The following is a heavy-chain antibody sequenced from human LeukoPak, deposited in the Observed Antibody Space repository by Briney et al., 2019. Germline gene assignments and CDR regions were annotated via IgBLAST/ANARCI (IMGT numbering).Heavy chain of an antibody. CDR2: INPTGGST. Sequence: GASVKVFCKASGYTFTTYYIHWVLQAPGQGLEWMGIINPTGGSTTYAQKFQGRVTMTRDTSTSTVVMEVNSLRSEDTAVYYCALYSSTWYWGQGTLVTVSS. V-gene: IGHV1-46*01. CDR3: ALYSSTWY. D-gene: IGHD6-13*01. CDR1: GYTFTTYY. J-gene: IGHJ4*02.